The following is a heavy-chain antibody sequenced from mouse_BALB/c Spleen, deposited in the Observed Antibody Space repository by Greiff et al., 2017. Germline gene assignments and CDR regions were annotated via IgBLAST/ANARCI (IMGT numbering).Heavy chain of an antibody. CDR2: IDPANGNT. Sequence: VQLKQSGAELVRPGALVKLSCKASGFNIKDTYMHWVKQRPEQGLEWIGRIDPANGNTKYDPKFQGKATITADTSSNTAYLQLSSLTSEDTAVYYCARSRDGYYQYYFDYWGQGTTLTVSS. D-gene: IGHD2-3*01. V-gene: IGHV14-3*02. CDR3: ARSRDGYYQYYFDY. CDR1: GFNIKDTY. J-gene: IGHJ2*01.